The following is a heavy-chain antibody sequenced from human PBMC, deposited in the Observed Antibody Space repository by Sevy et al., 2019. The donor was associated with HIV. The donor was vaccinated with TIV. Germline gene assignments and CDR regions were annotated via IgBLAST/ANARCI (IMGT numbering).Heavy chain of an antibody. CDR1: GFTFSGSA. CDR2: IRSKANSYAK. D-gene: IGHD3-22*01. CDR3: TRPSYYDSSGTVDY. Sequence: GGSLRLSCAASGFTFSGSAMHWVRQASGKGLEWVGRIRSKANSYAKANAASVKGRFTISRDDSKNTAYLQMNSLKTEDTAVYYCTRPSYYDSSGTVDYWGQGTLVTVSS. V-gene: IGHV3-73*01. J-gene: IGHJ4*02.